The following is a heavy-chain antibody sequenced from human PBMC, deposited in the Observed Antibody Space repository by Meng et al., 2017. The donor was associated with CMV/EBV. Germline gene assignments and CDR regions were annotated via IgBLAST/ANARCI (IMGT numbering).Heavy chain of an antibody. V-gene: IGHV4-30-4*01. Sequence: QVQLKESGPGLVKPSQTLSLTCTVSGGSISSGDYYWSWIRQPPGKGLEWIGYIYYSGSTYYNPSLKSRVTISVDTSKNQFPLKLSSVTAADAAVYYCARVTSRVAGAFDYWGQGTLVTVSS. J-gene: IGHJ4*02. CDR2: IYYSGST. D-gene: IGHD1-14*01. CDR3: ARVTSRVAGAFDY. CDR1: GGSISSGDYY.